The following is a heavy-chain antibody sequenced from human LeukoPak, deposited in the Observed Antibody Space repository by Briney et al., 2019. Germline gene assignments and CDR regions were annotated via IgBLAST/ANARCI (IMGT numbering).Heavy chain of an antibody. CDR1: GGSISSHD. CDR3: ARDLTSGFHYYMDV. V-gene: IGHV4-4*07. Sequence: SETLSLTCNVSGGSISSHDWSWIRQPAGKGLEWIGRIYRGGSTNYNPTLKSRVTMSRDTSKNQISLKLTSVTAADTAVYYCARDLTSGFHYYMDVWGQGTTVAV. J-gene: IGHJ6*03. CDR2: IYRGGST.